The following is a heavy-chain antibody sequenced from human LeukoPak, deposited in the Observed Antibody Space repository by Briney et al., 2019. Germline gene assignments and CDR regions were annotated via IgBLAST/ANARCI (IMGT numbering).Heavy chain of an antibody. CDR3: ARLSVTTRDY. V-gene: IGHV3-48*03. D-gene: IGHD4-17*01. CDR1: GFTFSSYE. CDR2: ISSSGSTI. J-gene: IGHJ4*02. Sequence: GGSLRLSCAASGFTFSSYEMNWVRQAPGKGLEWVSYISSSGSTIYYADSVKGRFTISRDNAKNSLYLKMNSLRAEDTAVYYCARLSVTTRDYWGQGTLVTVSS.